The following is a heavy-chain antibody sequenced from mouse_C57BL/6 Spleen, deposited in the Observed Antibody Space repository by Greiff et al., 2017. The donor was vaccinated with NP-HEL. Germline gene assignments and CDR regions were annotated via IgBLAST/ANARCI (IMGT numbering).Heavy chain of an antibody. CDR1: GYAFTNYL. V-gene: IGHV1-54*01. Sequence: QVQLKESGAELVRPGTSVKVSCKASGYAFTNYLIEWVKQRPGQGLEWIGVINPGSGGTNYNEKFKGKATLTADKSSSTAYMQLSSLTSADSAVYFCARSNYDYDGYFDVWGTGTTVTVSS. CDR2: INPGSGGT. CDR3: ARSNYDYDGYFDV. J-gene: IGHJ1*03. D-gene: IGHD2-4*01.